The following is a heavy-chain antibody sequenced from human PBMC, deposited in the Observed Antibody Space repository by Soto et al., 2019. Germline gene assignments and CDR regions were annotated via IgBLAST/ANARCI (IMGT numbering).Heavy chain of an antibody. CDR1: GYSFTTYW. D-gene: IGHD3-3*01. Sequence: GDSLKISCKGSGYSFTTYWLAWVRQMPGKGLEYMGIIYPGDSDTRYSPSFQGQVTISADKSISTAYLQWTSLKASDTAIYYCERQRVSKHRLEDPFDIWGQGTMVTVSS. CDR3: ERQRVSKHRLEDPFDI. V-gene: IGHV5-51*01. J-gene: IGHJ3*02. CDR2: IYPGDSDT.